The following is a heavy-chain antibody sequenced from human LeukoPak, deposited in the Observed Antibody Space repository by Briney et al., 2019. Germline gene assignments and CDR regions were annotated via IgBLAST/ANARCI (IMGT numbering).Heavy chain of an antibody. CDR1: GDSINSYH. J-gene: IGHJ4*02. CDR2: FYYSGVT. CDR3: AXXVGSXXXXYFDY. V-gene: IGHV4-59*01. D-gene: IGHD6-13*01. Sequence: PSETLSLTCTISGDSINSYHWSWLRQPPGSKLEWIGYFYYSGVTNXXXXXXXXVTMSLDTSKNQFSLKLSSVTDADTAVYYCAXXVGSXXXXYFDYWGQGTLVTVSS.